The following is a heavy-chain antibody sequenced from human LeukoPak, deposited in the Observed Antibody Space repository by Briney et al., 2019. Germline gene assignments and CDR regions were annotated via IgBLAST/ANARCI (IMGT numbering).Heavy chain of an antibody. CDR3: AKMGASSGYSPIDY. CDR1: GYSFTSYG. J-gene: IGHJ4*02. CDR2: ISTYDGNT. V-gene: IGHV1-18*01. D-gene: IGHD3-22*01. Sequence: ASVKVTCKASGYSFTSYGFSWVRQAPGPGLEWMGWISTYDGNTNYAQKVQGRVTMTTDSSTSTAYMELRTLRSDDTAVYYCAKMGASSGYSPIDYWGQGTLVTVSS.